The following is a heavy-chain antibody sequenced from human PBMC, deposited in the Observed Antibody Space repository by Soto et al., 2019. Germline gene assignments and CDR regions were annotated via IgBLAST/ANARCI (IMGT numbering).Heavy chain of an antibody. CDR1: GYSFTNYW. CDR2: IYPGDSDT. J-gene: IGHJ1*01. V-gene: IGHV5-51*01. Sequence: PGESRKISCNGSGYSFTNYWIGWVRQMPGKGLEWMGIIYPGDSDTRYSPSFQGKVSISADKSITTAYLQWSRLKASDTAMYYCARLTVGYSYGYARAEYLQHWGQVTAVPVSS. CDR3: ARLTVGYSYGYARAEYLQH. D-gene: IGHD5-18*01.